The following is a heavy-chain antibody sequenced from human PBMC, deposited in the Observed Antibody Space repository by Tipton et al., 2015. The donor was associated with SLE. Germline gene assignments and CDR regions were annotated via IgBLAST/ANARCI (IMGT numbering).Heavy chain of an antibody. Sequence: SLRLSCTASGVTFGDDAMAWVRQAPGKGLEWVGFIRSTAYGGTTDYAASVKGRFTISRDDSTRIAYLQMNSLKTEDTAVYYCAGDFRAGSLDPWGQGTLVTVSS. V-gene: IGHV3-49*04. D-gene: IGHD2-15*01. CDR1: GVTFGDDA. CDR2: IRSTAYGGTT. J-gene: IGHJ5*02. CDR3: AGDFRAGSLDP.